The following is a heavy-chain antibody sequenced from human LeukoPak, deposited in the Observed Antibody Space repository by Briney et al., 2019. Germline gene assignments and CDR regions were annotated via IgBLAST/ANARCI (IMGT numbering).Heavy chain of an antibody. Sequence: GGSLRLSCTASGFTFDDYALNWFRQAPGKGLEWLGFIRSKAYGGTTEYATSVRGRFTISRDDSESIAYLQMNGLKTEAIPVYVCARELHGYNRSPSYFDYWGQGTLVTVSS. CDR1: GFTFDDYA. J-gene: IGHJ4*02. D-gene: IGHD1-1*01. CDR3: ARELHGYNRSPSYFDY. CDR2: IRSKAYGGTT. V-gene: IGHV3-49*03.